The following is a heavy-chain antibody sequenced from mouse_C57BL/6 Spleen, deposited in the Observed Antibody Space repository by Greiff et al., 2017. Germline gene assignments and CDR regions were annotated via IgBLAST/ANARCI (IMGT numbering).Heavy chain of an antibody. V-gene: IGHV1-15*01. CDR3: TRSYLDYFDY. D-gene: IGHD6-5*01. CDR2: IDPETGGT. J-gene: IGHJ2*01. Sequence: VKLQQSGAELVRPGASVTLSCKASGYTFTDYEMHWVKQTPVHGLEWIGAIDPETGGTAYNQKFKGKAILTADKSSSTAYMELRSLTSEDSAVYYCTRSYLDYFDYWGQGTTLTVSS. CDR1: GYTFTDYE.